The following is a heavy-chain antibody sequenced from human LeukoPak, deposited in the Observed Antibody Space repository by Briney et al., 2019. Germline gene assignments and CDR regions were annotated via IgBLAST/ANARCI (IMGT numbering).Heavy chain of an antibody. CDR1: GGSISSSSYY. V-gene: IGHV4-39*07. CDR2: IYFGGST. D-gene: IGHD1-26*01. Sequence: SETLSLTCTVSGGSISSSSYYWGWIRQPPGKGLEWIGSIYFGGSTYYNPSLKSRVTISIDTSKNQFSLKLSSVTAADTAVYYCARGSIVGATPFDYWGQGTLVTVSS. CDR3: ARGSIVGATPFDY. J-gene: IGHJ4*02.